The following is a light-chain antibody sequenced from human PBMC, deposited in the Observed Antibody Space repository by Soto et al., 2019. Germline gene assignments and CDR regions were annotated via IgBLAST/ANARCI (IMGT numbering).Light chain of an antibody. CDR2: ENN. J-gene: IGLJ1*01. V-gene: IGLV1-44*01. CDR1: SSNIGRDP. Sequence: QSVLTQPPSASGTPGQRVSISCSGSSSNIGRDPVNWYQHLPVTAPKLLIYENNQRPSGVPDRFSGSKSGTSASLAISGLQSEDEADYFCAGWDADLRGFVFGTGTKVTVL. CDR3: AGWDADLRGFV.